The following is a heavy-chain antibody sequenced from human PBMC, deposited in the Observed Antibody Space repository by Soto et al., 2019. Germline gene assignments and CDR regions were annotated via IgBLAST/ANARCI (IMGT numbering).Heavy chain of an antibody. CDR3: ARDLAGATTETYYFDY. CDR2: INPNSGGT. J-gene: IGHJ4*02. Sequence: QVQLVQSGAEVKKPGASVKVSCKASGYTFTGYYMHWVRQAPGQGLEWMGWINPNSGGTNYAQKFHGRVTMTRDTSISTAYMELSRLRSDDTAVYYCARDLAGATTETYYFDYWGQGTLVTVSS. CDR1: GYTFTGYY. D-gene: IGHD1-26*01. V-gene: IGHV1-2*02.